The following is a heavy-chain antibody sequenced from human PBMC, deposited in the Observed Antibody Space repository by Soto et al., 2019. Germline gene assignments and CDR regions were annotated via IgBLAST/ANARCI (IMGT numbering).Heavy chain of an antibody. CDR1: GFSLSTSGVG. D-gene: IGHD6-19*01. V-gene: IGHV2-5*02. CDR3: AHRVLGSSGWYSPWGIYYFDY. CDR2: IYWDDDK. Sequence: QITLKESGPTLVKPTQTLTLTCTFSGFSLSTSGVGVGWIRQPPGKALEWLALIYWDDDKRYSPSLKSRLTITKDTSKNQVVLTMTKIDPVDTATYYCAHRVLGSSGWYSPWGIYYFDYWGQGTLVTVSS. J-gene: IGHJ4*02.